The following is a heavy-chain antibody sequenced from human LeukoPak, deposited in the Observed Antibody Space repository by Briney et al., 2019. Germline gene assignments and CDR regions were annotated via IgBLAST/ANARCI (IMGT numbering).Heavy chain of an antibody. CDR1: GFSFRTYE. J-gene: IGHJ4*02. CDR3: ARGGSYFVH. Sequence: GGSLRLSCAASGFSFRTYEMTWVRQAPGKGLEWVSHISTSGSTINHADSVKGRFTISRDNAKNSLYLQMNSLRAEDTAVYYCARGGSYFVHWGQGTLVTVSS. D-gene: IGHD3-16*01. CDR2: ISTSGSTI. V-gene: IGHV3-48*03.